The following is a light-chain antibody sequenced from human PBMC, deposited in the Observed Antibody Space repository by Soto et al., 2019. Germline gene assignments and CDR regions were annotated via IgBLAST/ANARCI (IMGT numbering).Light chain of an antibody. J-gene: IGKJ4*01. V-gene: IGKV2-28*01. CDR1: QNLLHSNGYNY. Sequence: DIVMTQSPLSLPVTPGEPASISCRSSQNLLHSNGYNYLDWYLQKPGQSPQLLIFLGSNRASGVPDRFSGSGSGTDFTLKISRVEAEDVGVYYCMQSLQTPLTFSGGTKVESK. CDR2: LGS. CDR3: MQSLQTPLT.